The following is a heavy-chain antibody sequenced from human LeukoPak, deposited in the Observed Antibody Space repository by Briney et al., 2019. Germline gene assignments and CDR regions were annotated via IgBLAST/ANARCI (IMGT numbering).Heavy chain of an antibody. J-gene: IGHJ4*02. CDR3: ANTGFTAMGLVRDY. D-gene: IGHD5-18*01. V-gene: IGHV3-23*01. CDR2: ISGSGGST. CDR1: GFTFSSYA. Sequence: GGSLRLSCAASGFTFSSYAMSWVRQAPGKGLEWVSAISGSGGSTYYADSVKGRFTISRGNSKNTLYLQMNSLRAEDTAVYYCANTGFTAMGLVRDYWGQGTLVTVSS.